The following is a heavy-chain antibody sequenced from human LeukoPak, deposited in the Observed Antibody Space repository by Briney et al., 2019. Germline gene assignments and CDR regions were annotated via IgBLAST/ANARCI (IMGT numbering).Heavy chain of an antibody. Sequence: GASVKVSCKAAGSPFTDYHIHWVRQAPGQGLEWMGWINPKSGDTDYLQKFQGRLTVTRDTSISTAYMELSRLTSDDTAMYYCARIEPKWLHLDYWGQGALVTVSS. CDR1: GSPFTDYH. CDR2: INPKSGDT. V-gene: IGHV1-2*02. D-gene: IGHD5-24*01. J-gene: IGHJ4*02. CDR3: ARIEPKWLHLDY.